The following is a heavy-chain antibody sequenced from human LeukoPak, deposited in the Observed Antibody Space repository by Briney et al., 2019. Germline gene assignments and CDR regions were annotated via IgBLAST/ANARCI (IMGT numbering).Heavy chain of an antibody. D-gene: IGHD2-21*01. Sequence: SETLSLTCTVSGGSISSYYWSWIRQPAGKGLEWIGRIYTSGSTNYNPSLKSRVTMSVDTSKNQFSLKLSSVTAADTAMYYCARGIPSSLPTAFDIWGQGTMVTVSS. CDR2: IYTSGST. CDR3: ARGIPSSLPTAFDI. CDR1: GGSISSYY. V-gene: IGHV4-4*07. J-gene: IGHJ3*02.